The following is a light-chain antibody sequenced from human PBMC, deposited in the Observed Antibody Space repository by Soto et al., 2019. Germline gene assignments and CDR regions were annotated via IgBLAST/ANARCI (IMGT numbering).Light chain of an antibody. CDR3: HQYNRAPLT. J-gene: IGKJ1*01. V-gene: IGKV3-20*01. CDR2: DIS. CDR1: ESITY. Sequence: EIVLTQSPVTLSLSPGERATLSCRASESITYLTWYQHKPGQAPRLLIYDISSRAAGIPDRFSGSGSETDFTLTISRLEPEDLAVYYCHQYNRAPLTFGQGTKVEI.